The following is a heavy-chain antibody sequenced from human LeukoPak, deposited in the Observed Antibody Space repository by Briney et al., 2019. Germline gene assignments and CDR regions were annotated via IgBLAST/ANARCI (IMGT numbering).Heavy chain of an antibody. J-gene: IGHJ6*02. D-gene: IGHD2-8*01. CDR3: ARDPIGNCTNGVCYSRYYYYGMDV. Sequence: GGSLRLSCAASGFTFSSYSMNWVRQAPGKGLEWVSSISSSSSYIYYADSVKGRFTISRDNAKNSLYLQMNSLRAEDTAVYYCARDPIGNCTNGVCYSRYYYYGMDVWGQGTTVTVSS. CDR1: GFTFSSYS. V-gene: IGHV3-21*01. CDR2: ISSSSSYI.